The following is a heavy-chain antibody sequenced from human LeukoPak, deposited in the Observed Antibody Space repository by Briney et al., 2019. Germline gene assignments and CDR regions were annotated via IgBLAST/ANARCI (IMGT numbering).Heavy chain of an antibody. V-gene: IGHV3-21*04. CDR1: GFTFSSYS. CDR2: ISSSSSYI. CDR3: ARRAGAYSHPYDY. Sequence: GGSLRLSCAASGFTFSSYSMNWVRQAPGKGLEWVSSISSSSSYINYANSVKGPFSISRDNSKNNPYLQMNSLRAEDTAVYYCARRAGAYSHPYDYWGQGTLVTVSS. J-gene: IGHJ4*02. D-gene: IGHD4/OR15-4a*01.